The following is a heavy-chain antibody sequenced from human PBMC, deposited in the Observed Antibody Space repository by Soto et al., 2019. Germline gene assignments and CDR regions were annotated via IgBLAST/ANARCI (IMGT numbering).Heavy chain of an antibody. J-gene: IGHJ4*02. D-gene: IGHD2-21*02. CDR1: GYTFTSYG. CDR2: ISAYNGNT. V-gene: IGHV1-18*01. CDR3: ARNPAGAYCGGDCYSDY. Sequence: QVQLVQSGAEVKKPGASVKVSCKASGYTFTSYGISWVRQAPGQGREWMGWISAYNGNTNYAQKLQGRVTMTTDTSTSTAYMELSSLRSDDTAVYYCARNPAGAYCGGDCYSDYWGQGTLVTVSS.